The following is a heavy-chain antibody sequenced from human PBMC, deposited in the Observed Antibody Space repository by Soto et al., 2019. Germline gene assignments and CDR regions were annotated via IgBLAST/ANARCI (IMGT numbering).Heavy chain of an antibody. CDR3: AREVAVAETYYYYYGMDV. V-gene: IGHV1-69*01. D-gene: IGHD6-19*01. CDR2: IIPIFGTA. J-gene: IGHJ6*02. Sequence: QVQLVQSGAEAKKPGSSVKVSCKASGGTFSSYAISWVRQAPGQGLEWMGGIIPIFGTANYAQKFQGRVTITADESTSTAYMELSSLRSEDTAVYYCAREVAVAETYYYYYGMDVWGQGTTVTVSS. CDR1: GGTFSSYA.